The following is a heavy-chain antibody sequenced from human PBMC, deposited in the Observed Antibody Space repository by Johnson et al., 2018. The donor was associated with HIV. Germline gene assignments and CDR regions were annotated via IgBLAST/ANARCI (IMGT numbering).Heavy chain of an antibody. CDR2: MWYDGNKI. V-gene: IGHV3-33*01. Sequence: QVQLVESGGGVVQPGRSLRLSCAASGFTFSTYGMHWVRQAPGKGLEWVAVMWYDGNKIYYADSVKGRFTISRDHSKNTLYLQMNSLREDDTALFYCARGGYNWNDERADAFDLWGQGTMVTVSS. CDR3: ARGGYNWNDERADAFDL. J-gene: IGHJ3*01. CDR1: GFTFSTYG. D-gene: IGHD1-1*01.